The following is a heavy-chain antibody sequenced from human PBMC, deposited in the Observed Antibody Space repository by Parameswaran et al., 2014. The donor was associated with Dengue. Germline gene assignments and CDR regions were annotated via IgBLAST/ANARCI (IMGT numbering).Heavy chain of an antibody. Sequence: WVRQAPGQGLEWMGWINPNGGATNYAQTFQGRVTMTRDTSISTVYMDLGSLRSDDTAVYFCARQVGTFLVRTLDFWGQGTLVTVSS. J-gene: IGHJ4*02. V-gene: IGHV1-2*02. D-gene: IGHD2/OR15-2a*01. CDR2: INPNGGAT. CDR3: ARQVGTFLVRTLDF.